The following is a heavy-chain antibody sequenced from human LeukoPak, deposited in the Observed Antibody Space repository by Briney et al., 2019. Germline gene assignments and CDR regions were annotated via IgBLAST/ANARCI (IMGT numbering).Heavy chain of an antibody. CDR2: IWYDGSNQ. D-gene: IGHD5-18*01. CDR1: GITFSSYG. CDR3: ARSMSTADY. Sequence: PRRSLRLSCGASGITFSSYGMQWVRQAPGKRLEWVAVIWYDGSNQYYADSVKGRFTVSRDNSKNTLYLQMNSLRAEDTAVYYCARSMSTADYWGQGTLVTVSS. V-gene: IGHV3-33*01. J-gene: IGHJ4*02.